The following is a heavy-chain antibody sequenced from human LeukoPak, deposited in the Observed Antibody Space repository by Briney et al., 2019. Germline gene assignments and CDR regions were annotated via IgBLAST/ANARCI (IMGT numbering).Heavy chain of an antibody. J-gene: IGHJ6*02. CDR2: ISVYKGNT. D-gene: IGHD3-9*01. V-gene: IGHV1-18*01. Sequence: GASVKVSCKASGYTFTSYGISWVRQAPGQGLEWMGWISVYKGNTNYAQKLQGRVTMTTGTSTSTAYMELRSLRSDDTAVYYCARESYDILTGYYRAYYYYGMDVWGQGTTVTVSS. CDR1: GYTFTSYG. CDR3: ARESYDILTGYYRAYYYYGMDV.